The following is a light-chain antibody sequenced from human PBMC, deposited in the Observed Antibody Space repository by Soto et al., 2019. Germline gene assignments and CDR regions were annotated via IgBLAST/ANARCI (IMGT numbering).Light chain of an antibody. CDR3: QQFNNYPRT. CDR1: QGISNY. J-gene: IGKJ2*01. V-gene: IGKV1-9*01. Sequence: DVQVTQSPSFLSASVGDRVTITCRASQGISNYLAWYQQKPGRAPKLLIYTASTLHSGVPSRFSGSGSGTEFTLTISSLQPEDFATYYCQQFNNYPRTFGQGTKLEIK. CDR2: TAS.